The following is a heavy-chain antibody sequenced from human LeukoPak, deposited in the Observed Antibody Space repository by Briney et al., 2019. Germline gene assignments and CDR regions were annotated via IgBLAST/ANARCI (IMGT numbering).Heavy chain of an antibody. CDR1: GGTISSYY. CDR3: ARDGSIAVAGTGIGAFDI. D-gene: IGHD6-19*01. J-gene: IGHJ3*02. V-gene: IGHV4-59*01. CDR2: IYYSGST. Sequence: SETLSLTCTVSGGTISSYYWSWIRQPPGKGLEWIGNIYYSGSTNYNPSLKSRVTISVDTSKNQFSLKLSSVTAADTAVYYCARDGSIAVAGTGIGAFDIWGQGTMVTVSS.